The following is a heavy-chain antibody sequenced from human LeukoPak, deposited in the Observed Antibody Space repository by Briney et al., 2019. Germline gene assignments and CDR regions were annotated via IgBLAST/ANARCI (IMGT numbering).Heavy chain of an antibody. D-gene: IGHD3-16*01. CDR3: TRELWPADY. J-gene: IGHJ4*02. Sequence: GGSLRLSCEGSGFTFSDYWMGWVRQAPGKGLEWVANIIKDGSDKYYVDSVKGRFSISRDNAKNSVYLQMSGLRVEDTAVYYCTRELWPADYWGQGILVTGSS. V-gene: IGHV3-7*01. CDR2: IIKDGSDK. CDR1: GFTFSDYW.